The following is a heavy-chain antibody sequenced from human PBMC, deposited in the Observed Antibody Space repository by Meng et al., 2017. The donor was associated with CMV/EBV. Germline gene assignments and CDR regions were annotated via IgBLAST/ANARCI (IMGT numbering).Heavy chain of an antibody. Sequence: LSLTCAASGFTFSSSWMSWVRQAPGKGLEWVANIKQDGSEKYYVDSVKGRFTISRDNAKNSLYLQMNSLRAEDTAVYYCAREDRPLVHCSSTSCRTNYYYYGMDVWGQGTTVTVSS. CDR3: AREDRPLVHCSSTSCRTNYYYYGMDV. CDR2: IKQDGSEK. CDR1: GFTFSSSW. V-gene: IGHV3-7*01. J-gene: IGHJ6*02. D-gene: IGHD2-2*01.